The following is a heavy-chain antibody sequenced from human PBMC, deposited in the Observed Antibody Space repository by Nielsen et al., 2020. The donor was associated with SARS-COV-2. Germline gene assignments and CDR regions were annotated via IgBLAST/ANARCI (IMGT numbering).Heavy chain of an antibody. CDR3: AREGRNLPLDY. V-gene: IGHV3-23*01. CDR2: IRGSGDKT. Sequence: GGSLRLSCAASGFTFTSYAMTWVRQAPAKGLEWVSGIRGSGDKTYYADSVKGRFTISRDNSKNTLHLQMNSLRVEDTAVYYCAREGRNLPLDYWGQGTLVTVSS. J-gene: IGHJ4*02. CDR1: GFTFTSYA.